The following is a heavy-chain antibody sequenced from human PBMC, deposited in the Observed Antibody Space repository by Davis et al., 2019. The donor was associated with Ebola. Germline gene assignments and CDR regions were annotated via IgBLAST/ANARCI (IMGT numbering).Heavy chain of an antibody. J-gene: IGHJ6*02. CDR3: ASTRVVVYYGMDV. CDR2: IYYSGST. Sequence: PGGSLRLSCTVSGGSISGHYWSWIRQPPGKGLEWIGYIYYSGSTNYNPSLKSRVTISVDTSKNQFSLKLSSVTAADTAVYYCASTRVVVYYGMDVWGQGTTVTVSS. V-gene: IGHV4-59*11. D-gene: IGHD2-15*01. CDR1: GGSISGHY.